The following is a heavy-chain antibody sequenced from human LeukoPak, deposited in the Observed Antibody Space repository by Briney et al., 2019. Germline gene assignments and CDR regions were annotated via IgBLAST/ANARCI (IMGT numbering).Heavy chain of an antibody. CDR1: GYTFTGYY. CDR2: INPNSGGT. V-gene: IGHV1-2*02. J-gene: IGHJ4*02. CDR3: ARELGLKCSSTSCSDY. D-gene: IGHD2-2*01. Sequence: ASVKVSCKASGYTFTGYYMHWVRQAPGQGLEWMGWINPNSGGTNYAQKFQGRVTMTRDTSISTAYMELSRLRSDDTAVYYCARELGLKCSSTSCSDYWGQGTLVTVSS.